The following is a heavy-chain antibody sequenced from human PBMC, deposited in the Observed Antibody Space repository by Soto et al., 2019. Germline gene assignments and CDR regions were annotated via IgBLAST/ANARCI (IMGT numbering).Heavy chain of an antibody. Sequence: SETLYLTCTVTGDSISSRSYYWGWIRQPPGKGLEWIGSIYYSGSTYNNPSLRSRVSMSIDTSKDQFSLKLKSVTAADTALYFCARQRTSVVTPAYFDVWGPGSLVTVSS. J-gene: IGHJ4*02. V-gene: IGHV4-39*01. D-gene: IGHD2-21*02. CDR1: GDSISSRSYY. CDR3: ARQRTSVVTPAYFDV. CDR2: IYYSGST.